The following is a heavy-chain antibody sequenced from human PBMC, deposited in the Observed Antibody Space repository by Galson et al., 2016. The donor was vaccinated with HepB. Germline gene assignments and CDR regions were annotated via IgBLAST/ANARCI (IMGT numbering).Heavy chain of an antibody. V-gene: IGHV4-34*01. CDR1: DGSFSGYY. Sequence: ETLSLTCAVYDGSFSGYYWSWIRQTPGRGLEWIGEINHRGNINYNPSLKSRVTLSLDTSTNQFTLKMTSVTAADTAVYYCARPGVEGGYYYDYWGQGTLVTVSS. D-gene: IGHD3-22*01. CDR2: INHRGNI. CDR3: ARPGVEGGYYYDY. J-gene: IGHJ4*02.